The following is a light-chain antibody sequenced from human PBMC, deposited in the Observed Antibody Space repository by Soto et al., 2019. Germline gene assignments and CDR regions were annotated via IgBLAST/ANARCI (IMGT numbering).Light chain of an antibody. V-gene: IGKV3-20*01. CDR1: QSVRSSY. J-gene: IGKJ4*01. CDR3: QQYDNSPLT. CDR2: GAS. Sequence: EVVFTQSPGTLSLSPGETATLSCRASQSVRSSYLAWYQQKPGQAPRLLIYGASSRATGIPDRFSGSGSGTDFTLTISRLEPEDFAVYYCQQYDNSPLTFGGGTKVDI.